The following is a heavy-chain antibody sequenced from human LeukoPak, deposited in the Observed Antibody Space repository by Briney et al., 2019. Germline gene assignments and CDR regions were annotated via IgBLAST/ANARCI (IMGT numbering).Heavy chain of an antibody. J-gene: IGHJ6*03. CDR3: ARGGPPGYYYDYYMDV. Sequence: PSETLSLTCTVSGGSISSYYWSWIRQTPGKGLEWIGYIYYGGSTNFNPSLKSRVTISVDTSKNQFSLKMSSVTAADTAVYFCARGGPPGYYYDYYMDVWGKGTTVTISS. CDR1: GGSISSYY. V-gene: IGHV4-59*01. CDR2: IYYGGST.